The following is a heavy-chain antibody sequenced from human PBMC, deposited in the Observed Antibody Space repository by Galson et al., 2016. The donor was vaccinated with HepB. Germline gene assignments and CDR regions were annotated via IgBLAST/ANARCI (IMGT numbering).Heavy chain of an antibody. D-gene: IGHD2-21*02. V-gene: IGHV3-48*03. CDR3: ARGRPGDGDCLDY. Sequence: SLRLSCAASGFTFSSYEMNWVRQAPGKGLEWVSYISSDSSEIYYPDSMEGRFTVSRDDAKDSLFLQMNNLRADDTAVYYCARGRPGDGDCLDYWGLGTLVTVSS. CDR2: ISSDSSEI. CDR1: GFTFSSYE. J-gene: IGHJ4*02.